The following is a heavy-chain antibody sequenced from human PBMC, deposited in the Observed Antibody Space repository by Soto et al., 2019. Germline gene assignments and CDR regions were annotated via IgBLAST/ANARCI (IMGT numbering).Heavy chain of an antibody. CDR3: TRDYYKYYDSSGYYRSPAY. Sequence: PGGSLRLSCAVSGFTFSNSWMNCVRQAPGKGLEWVAKRKGDGNAKYYLESVKGRFTVSRDNAKNSLYLKMNSLRAEDTAMYYCTRDYYKYYDSSGYYRSPAYWGQGTLVTVSS. D-gene: IGHD3-22*01. CDR1: GFTFSNSW. CDR2: RKGDGNAK. J-gene: IGHJ4*02. V-gene: IGHV3-7*01.